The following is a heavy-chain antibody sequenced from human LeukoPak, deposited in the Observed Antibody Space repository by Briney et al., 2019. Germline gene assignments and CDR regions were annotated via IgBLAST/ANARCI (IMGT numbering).Heavy chain of an antibody. CDR1: GDXVSTSGVA. CDR2: TYYTSKWNT. D-gene: IGHD6-25*01. CDR3: ARGRASAFDV. Sequence: SRTLSLTCAISGDXVSTSGVAWNWVRQSPSKGLEWLGRTYYTSKWNTDYAVSVKSRIVVNPDTSKNQFSLQLNSVTSEDTAVYYCARGRASAFDVWGQGTMVTVSS. V-gene: IGHV6-1*01. J-gene: IGHJ3*01.